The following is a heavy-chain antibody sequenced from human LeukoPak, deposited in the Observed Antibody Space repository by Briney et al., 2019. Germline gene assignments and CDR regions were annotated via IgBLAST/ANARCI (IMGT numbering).Heavy chain of an antibody. Sequence: GASVKVSCKASGYTFTSYAISWVRQAPGQGLEWMGRIIPILGIANYAQKFQGRVTITADRSTSTAYMELSSLRSEDTAVYYCARLIAYSSSQPFDYWGQGTLVTVSS. J-gene: IGHJ4*02. CDR2: IIPILGIA. CDR1: GYTFTSYA. CDR3: ARLIAYSSSQPFDY. V-gene: IGHV1-69*04. D-gene: IGHD6-6*01.